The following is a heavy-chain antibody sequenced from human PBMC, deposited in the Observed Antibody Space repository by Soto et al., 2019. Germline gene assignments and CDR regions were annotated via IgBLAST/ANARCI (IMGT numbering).Heavy chain of an antibody. CDR2: ISPGSIYP. J-gene: IGHJ5*02. V-gene: IGHV3-11*06. Sequence: GGSLRLSGAVSGFTFGDSYISWIRQAPWKGLEWLSYISPGSIYPAYAESVKGRFNISRENAKRSLYLQMMSLTAEDTAIYYCVRGGGGGLFDPFGQGNMVTFSS. CDR3: VRGGGGGLFDP. D-gene: IGHD2-15*01. CDR1: GFTFGDSY.